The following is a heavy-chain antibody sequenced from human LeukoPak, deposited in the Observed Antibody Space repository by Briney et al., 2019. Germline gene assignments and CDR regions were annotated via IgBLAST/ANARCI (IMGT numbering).Heavy chain of an antibody. CDR2: IYYSGST. J-gene: IGHJ6*03. CDR3: ARVRGPGNYYYYYMDV. V-gene: IGHV4-59*01. CDR1: GGSISSYY. D-gene: IGHD3-10*01. Sequence: SETLSLTCTVSGGSISSYYWSWIRQPPGKGLEWIGYIYYSGSTNYNPSLKSRVTISVDTSKNQLSLKLSSVTAADTAVYYCARVRGPGNYYYYYMDVWGKGTTVTISS.